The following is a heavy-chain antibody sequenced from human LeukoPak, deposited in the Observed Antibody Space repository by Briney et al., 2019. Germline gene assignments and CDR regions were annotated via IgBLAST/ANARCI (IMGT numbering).Heavy chain of an antibody. V-gene: IGHV3-30*02. J-gene: IGHJ4*02. CDR3: AKDKARGSQVGPRITAPGTFDY. CDR1: GFTLGIYA. CDR2: IRYDGSNK. D-gene: IGHD6-13*01. Sequence: PGGSLRLSCAASGFTLGIYAMSWVRQAPGKGLEWVAFIRYDGSNKYYADSVKGRFTISRDNYKNTLYLQMNSLRAVDTAVYYCAKDKARGSQVGPRITAPGTFDYWGQGTLVTVSS.